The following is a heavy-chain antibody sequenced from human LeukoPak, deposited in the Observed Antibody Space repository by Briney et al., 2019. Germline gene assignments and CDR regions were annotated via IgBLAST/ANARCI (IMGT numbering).Heavy chain of an antibody. V-gene: IGHV4-39*07. D-gene: IGHD5-24*01. CDR3: ARVPGDGDGPRGAFDS. J-gene: IGHJ4*02. Sequence: SETLSLTCTVSGGSISSSSYYWGWIRQPPGKGLEWIGNIFYSGDTYYNPSLKSRVTVSVDTSKNQFSLKLRSVTAADTAVYYCARVPGDGDGPRGAFDSWGQGTLVTVSS. CDR1: GGSISSSSYY. CDR2: IFYSGDT.